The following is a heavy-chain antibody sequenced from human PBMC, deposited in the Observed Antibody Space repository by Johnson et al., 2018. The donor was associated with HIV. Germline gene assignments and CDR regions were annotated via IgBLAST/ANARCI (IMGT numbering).Heavy chain of an antibody. CDR1: GFTFSSYG. D-gene: IGHD3-22*01. V-gene: IGHV3-30*04. CDR3: ARDPEIVVVIEHDAFDI. J-gene: IGHJ3*02. Sequence: QVQLVESGGGVVQPGRSLRLSCAASGFTFSSYGMHWVRQAPGKGLEWMAVISYDGSNKYYADSVTGRFTISRANSKNTLYLQMNSLRAEDTAVYYCARDPEIVVVIEHDAFDIWGQGTMVTVSS. CDR2: ISYDGSNK.